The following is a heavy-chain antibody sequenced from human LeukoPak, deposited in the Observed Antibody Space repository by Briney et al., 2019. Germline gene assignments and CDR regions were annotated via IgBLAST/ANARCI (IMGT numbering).Heavy chain of an antibody. D-gene: IGHD4-17*01. CDR2: INPNSGGT. CDR1: GYTFTGYY. V-gene: IGHV1-2*02. J-gene: IGHJ3*02. Sequence: ASVKVSCKASGYTFTGYYMHWVRQAPGQGLEWMGWINPNSGGTNYAQKFQGRVTMTRDTSISTAYMELSRLRSDDTAVDYCARVTTVTTVGASVGAFDIWGQGTMVTVSS. CDR3: ARVTTVTTVGASVGAFDI.